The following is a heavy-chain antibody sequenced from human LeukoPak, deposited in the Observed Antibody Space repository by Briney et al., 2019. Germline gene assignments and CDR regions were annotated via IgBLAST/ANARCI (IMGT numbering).Heavy chain of an antibody. J-gene: IGHJ4*02. CDR3: ARATGYCSGGSCRPYYFDY. V-gene: IGHV3-53*01. D-gene: IGHD2-15*01. Sequence: PGGSLRLSCAASGFTVSSNYMSWVRQAPGKGLEWVSVIYSGGSTYYADSVKGRFTISRDNSKNTLYLQMNGLRAEDTAVYYCARATGYCSGGSCRPYYFDYWGQGTLVTVSS. CDR2: IYSGGST. CDR1: GFTVSSNY.